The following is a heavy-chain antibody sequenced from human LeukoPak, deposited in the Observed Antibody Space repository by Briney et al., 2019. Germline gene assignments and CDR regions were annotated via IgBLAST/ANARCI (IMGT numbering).Heavy chain of an antibody. CDR2: IYTSGST. J-gene: IGHJ4*02. CDR3: ARDSGIVGAQGAFDY. Sequence: RSSETLSLTCTVSGGSISSYYWSWIRQPAGKGLEWIGRIYTSGSTNYNPSLKSRVTMSVDTSKSQFSLKLSSVTAADTAVYYCARDSGIVGAQGAFDYWGQGTLVTVSS. CDR1: GGSISSYY. V-gene: IGHV4-4*07. D-gene: IGHD1-26*01.